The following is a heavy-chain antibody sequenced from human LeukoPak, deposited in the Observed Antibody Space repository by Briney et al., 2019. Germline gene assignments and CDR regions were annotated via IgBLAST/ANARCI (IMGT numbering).Heavy chain of an antibody. J-gene: IGHJ3*02. D-gene: IGHD3-10*01. CDR1: GFTFSSYA. V-gene: IGHV3-30-3*01. CDR2: ISYDGSNK. CDR3: ARADGIIWFGEFRGAFDI. Sequence: PGRSLRLSCAASGFTFSSYAMHWVRQAPGKGLEWVAVISYDGSNKYYADSVKGRFTISRDNSKNTLYLQMNSLRAEDTAVYYCARADGIIWFGEFRGAFDIWGQGTMVTVSS.